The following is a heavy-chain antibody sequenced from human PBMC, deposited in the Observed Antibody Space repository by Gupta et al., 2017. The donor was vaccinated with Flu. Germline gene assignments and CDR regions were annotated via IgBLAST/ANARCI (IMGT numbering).Heavy chain of an antibody. CDR1: GFTFGDYA. J-gene: IGHJ4*02. CDR2: MRSKAYGGTT. Sequence: EVQLVESGGGLVQPGRSLRLSCTASGFTFGDYAMSWVRQAPGKGLEWVGFMRSKAYGGTTEYAASVKGRFTISRDDSKSIAYLQMNSLKTEDTAVYYCLATSKMATMGYWGQGTLVTVSS. CDR3: LATSKMATMGY. V-gene: IGHV3-49*04. D-gene: IGHD5-12*01.